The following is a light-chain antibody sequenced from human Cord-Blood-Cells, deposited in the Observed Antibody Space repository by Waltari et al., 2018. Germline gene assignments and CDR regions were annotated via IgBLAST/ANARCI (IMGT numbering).Light chain of an antibody. CDR1: QSVLYSSNNKNY. CDR2: CAT. Sequence: DIVMTQIPAFPAASVGVLLTLNWKSRQSVLYSSNNKNYLAWYQQKPGQPPKLLIYCATTRDSSVPDRFSGSGSGTDFTLTISSLQAEDVAVYYWQQYYSTPLTVGGGTEVEIK. CDR3: QQYYSTPLT. J-gene: IGKJ4*01. V-gene: IGKV4-1*01.